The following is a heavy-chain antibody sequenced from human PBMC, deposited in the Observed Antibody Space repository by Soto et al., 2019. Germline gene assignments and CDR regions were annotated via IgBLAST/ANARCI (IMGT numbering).Heavy chain of an antibody. CDR2: INHSGST. CDR3: ARARGYSYGYYFDY. CDR1: GGSFSGYY. D-gene: IGHD5-18*01. V-gene: IGHV4-34*01. J-gene: IGHJ4*02. Sequence: ASETLSLTCAVYGGSFSGYYWSWIRQPPGKGLEWIGGINHSGSTNYNPSLKSRVTISVDTSKNQFSLKLSSVTAADTAVYYCARARGYSYGYYFDYWGQGTLVTVSS.